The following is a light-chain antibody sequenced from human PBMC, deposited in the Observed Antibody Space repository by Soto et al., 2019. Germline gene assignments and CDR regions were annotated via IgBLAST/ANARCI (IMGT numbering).Light chain of an antibody. CDR2: GAS. J-gene: IGKJ2*01. V-gene: IGKV3-15*01. CDR1: QSVSSN. Sequence: EIVMTQSPATLSVSPGERATLSCRASQSVSSNLAWYQQKPGQAPRLLIYGASTRATGIPARFSGSGSGTEITLTISRVHPLDFPVYYCQSYKDWPYTFGQGTRLEIK. CDR3: QSYKDWPYT.